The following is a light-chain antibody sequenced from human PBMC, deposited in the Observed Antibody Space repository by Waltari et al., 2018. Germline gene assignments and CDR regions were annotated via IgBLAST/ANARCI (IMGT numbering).Light chain of an antibody. CDR2: YVS. V-gene: IGLV2-11*01. J-gene: IGLJ3*02. CDR3: CSHAGSDTFWV. CDR1: SSYVGGYDF. Sequence: QSALTQPRPVSGPPGQSVPISCPGTSSYVGGYDFLSWYQQHPGKAPKLIMYYVSQRPSGVPDRFSGSKSGNTASLTITGLQAEDEAEYYCCSHAGSDTFWVFGGGTKVTVL.